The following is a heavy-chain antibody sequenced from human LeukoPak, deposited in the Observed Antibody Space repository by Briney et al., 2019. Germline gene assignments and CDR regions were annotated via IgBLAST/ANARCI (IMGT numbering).Heavy chain of an antibody. CDR1: GITFSSYS. Sequence: GGSLRLFCGASGITFSSYSMNWVRQAPGKGLEWVSYISSSGSTKYYADSVKGRFTISRDNARNSLYLQMNSLRAEDTAVYFCARGGLSTMGYWGQGTLVTVSS. V-gene: IGHV3-48*01. CDR2: ISSSGSTK. J-gene: IGHJ4*02. CDR3: ARGGLSTMGY. D-gene: IGHD4/OR15-4a*01.